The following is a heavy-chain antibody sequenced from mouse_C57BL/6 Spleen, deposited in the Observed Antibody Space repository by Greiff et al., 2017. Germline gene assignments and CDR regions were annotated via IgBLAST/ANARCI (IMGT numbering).Heavy chain of an antibody. CDR1: GFTFSDYG. J-gene: IGHJ1*03. CDR2: ISSGSSTI. D-gene: IGHD1-1*01. V-gene: IGHV5-17*01. Sequence: EVKVVESGGGLVKPGGSLKLSCAASGFTFSDYGMHWVRQAPGKGLEWVAYISSGSSTIYYADTVKGRFTISRDNAKNTLFLQMTSLRSEDTAMYYCARGLYGSSPYWYFDVWGTGTTVTVSS. CDR3: ARGLYGSSPYWYFDV.